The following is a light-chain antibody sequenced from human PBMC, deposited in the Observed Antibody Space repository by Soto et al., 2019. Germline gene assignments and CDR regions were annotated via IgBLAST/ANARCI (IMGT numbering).Light chain of an antibody. Sequence: QSVLTQPASVSGCPGQSITISCTGTSSDVGGYNYVSWYQQHPGKAPKLMIYEVSNRPSGVSNRFSGSKSDNTASLTISGLQAEDEADYYCSSYTSFSTYVFGTGTKVTVL. J-gene: IGLJ1*01. CDR2: EVS. CDR1: SSDVGGYNY. CDR3: SSYTSFSTYV. V-gene: IGLV2-14*01.